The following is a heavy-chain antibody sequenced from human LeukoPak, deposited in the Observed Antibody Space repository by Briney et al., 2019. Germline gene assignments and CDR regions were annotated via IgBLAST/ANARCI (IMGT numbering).Heavy chain of an antibody. CDR3: AREVPMSGGASNH. Sequence: ASVKVSCKASGYTFRSYGISWVRQAPGQGLEWMGWISTFNNYTDYAQKFQGRVTMTTDTSTSTAYMELRSLRSDDTAMYYCAREVPMSGGASNHWGQGTLVTVSS. D-gene: IGHD1-26*01. CDR2: ISTFNNYT. J-gene: IGHJ5*02. V-gene: IGHV1-18*01. CDR1: GYTFRSYG.